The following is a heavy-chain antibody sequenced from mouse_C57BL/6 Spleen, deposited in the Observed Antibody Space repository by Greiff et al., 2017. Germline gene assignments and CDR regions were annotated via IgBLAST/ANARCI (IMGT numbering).Heavy chain of an antibody. Sequence: VQLQQSGAELVRPGTSVKVSCKASGYAFTNYLIEWVKQRPGQGLEWIGVINPGSGGTNYNEKFKGKATLTADKSSSTAYMQLSSLTSEDSAVYFCAREGVISPMDYWGQGTSVTVSS. CDR1: GYAFTNYL. CDR3: AREGVISPMDY. J-gene: IGHJ4*01. CDR2: INPGSGGT. D-gene: IGHD1-3*01. V-gene: IGHV1-54*01.